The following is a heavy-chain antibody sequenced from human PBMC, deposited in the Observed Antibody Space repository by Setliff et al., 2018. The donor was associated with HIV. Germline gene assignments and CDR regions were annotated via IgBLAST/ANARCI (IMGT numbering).Heavy chain of an antibody. CDR2: ISSYNDNT. CDR1: GYSFTNYG. CDR3: ARDDVGYCSGGSCYHLFDTFDI. Sequence: ASVKVSCKASGYSFTNYGISWVRQAPGQGLEWMGWISSYNDNTNYALNLQGTVTMTTDTSTSTAYMELRSLRSDDTAVYYCARDDVGYCSGGSCYHLFDTFDIWGQGTVVTVSS. D-gene: IGHD2-15*01. J-gene: IGHJ3*02. V-gene: IGHV1-18*01.